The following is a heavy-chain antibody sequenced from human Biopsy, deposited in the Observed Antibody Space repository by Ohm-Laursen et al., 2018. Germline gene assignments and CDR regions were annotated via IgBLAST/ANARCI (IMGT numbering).Heavy chain of an antibody. J-gene: IGHJ3*01. V-gene: IGHV4-4*07. D-gene: IGHD3-22*01. Sequence: TLSLTCTVSGVSISSYFWSWIRQPAGKGLEWIERIYPGGSTNYNPSLKSRVTMSVDTSKKQLSLRLRSVTAADTAMYYCASVVLGPTNDAFDLWGQGTMVVVSS. CDR2: IYPGGST. CDR3: ASVVLGPTNDAFDL. CDR1: GVSISSYF.